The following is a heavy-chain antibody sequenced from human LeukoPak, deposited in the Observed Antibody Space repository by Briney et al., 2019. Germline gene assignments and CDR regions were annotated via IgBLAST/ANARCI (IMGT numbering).Heavy chain of an antibody. J-gene: IGHJ4*02. D-gene: IGHD3-22*01. Sequence: ASVKVSCKASGYTFTSYGISWVRQAPGQGLEWMGWISAYNGNTNYAQRLQGRVTMTTDTSTSTAYIELRSLRSDDTAVYYCAALNYYSSVFSSFDYGGQEPLAPVS. CDR3: AALNYYSSVFSSFDY. CDR2: ISAYNGNT. CDR1: GYTFTSYG. V-gene: IGHV1-18*01.